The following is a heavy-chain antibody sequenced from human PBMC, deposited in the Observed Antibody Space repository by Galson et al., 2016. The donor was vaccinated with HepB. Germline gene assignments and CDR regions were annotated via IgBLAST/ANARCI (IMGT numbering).Heavy chain of an antibody. V-gene: IGHV3-53*05. Sequence: SLRLSCAPSGFAVFSNYMSWVRQAPGKGLEWVAVIYSGGDRYYSASVKGRFIISRDTSANTLYLQMNSLRSDDTAVYYCARDCRLGAWFDPWGQGTLVTVSS. CDR3: ARDCRLGAWFDP. CDR1: GFAVFSNY. CDR2: IYSGGDR. J-gene: IGHJ5*02. D-gene: IGHD3-16*01.